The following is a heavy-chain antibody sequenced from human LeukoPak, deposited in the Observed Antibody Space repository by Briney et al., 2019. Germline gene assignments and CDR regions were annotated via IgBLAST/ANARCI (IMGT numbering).Heavy chain of an antibody. D-gene: IGHD2-2*01. CDR3: ARRSVLVPAATYWYFDL. J-gene: IGHJ2*01. V-gene: IGHV4-38-2*01. Sequence: PSETLSLTCAVSGYSISSGYYWGWIRQPPGKGLEWIGSIYHSGSTYYNPSLKSRVTISVDTSKNQFSLKLSSVTAADTAVYYCARRSVLVPAATYWYFDLWGRGTLVTVSS. CDR1: GYSISSGYY. CDR2: IYHSGST.